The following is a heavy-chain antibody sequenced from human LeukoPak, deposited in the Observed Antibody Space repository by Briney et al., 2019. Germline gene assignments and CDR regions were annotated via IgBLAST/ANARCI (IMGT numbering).Heavy chain of an antibody. V-gene: IGHV4-34*01. Sequence: PSETLSLTSAVYGGSFSGYYWSWIRQPPGKGLEWIGEINHSGSTNYNPSLKSRVTISVDTSKNQFSLKLSSVTAADTAVYYCARGHDKNIAVRRGAFDIWGQGTMVTVSS. J-gene: IGHJ3*02. D-gene: IGHD6-6*01. CDR1: GGSFSGYY. CDR2: INHSGST. CDR3: ARGHDKNIAVRRGAFDI.